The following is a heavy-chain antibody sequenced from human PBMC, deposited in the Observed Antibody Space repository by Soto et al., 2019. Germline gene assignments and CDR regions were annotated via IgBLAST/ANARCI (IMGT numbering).Heavy chain of an antibody. J-gene: IGHJ3*02. CDR2: IGAEDGET. Sequence: ASVKVSCKASGYTFTSYGISWVRQAPGQGLEWMGGIGAEDGETIYAQKFQGRVTMTEDTSTDTAYMELSSLRSEDTAVYYCATYDFWSGYPKVAFDIWGQGTMVTVSS. V-gene: IGHV1-18*01. CDR1: GYTFTSYG. D-gene: IGHD3-3*01. CDR3: ATYDFWSGYPKVAFDI.